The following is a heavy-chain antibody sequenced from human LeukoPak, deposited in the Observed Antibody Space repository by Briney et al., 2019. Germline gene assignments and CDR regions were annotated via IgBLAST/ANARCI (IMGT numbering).Heavy chain of an antibody. J-gene: IGHJ4*02. Sequence: GGSLRLSCAASGFTFSGYWMSWVRQAPGKGLEWVANIKQDGSGKYYVDSVRGRFTISRDNAKNSLFLQMDSLRVEDTAVYYCARDLAAGGPCNYWGQGTLVTVSS. CDR1: GFTFSGYW. D-gene: IGHD6-13*01. CDR3: ARDLAAGGPCNY. CDR2: IKQDGSGK. V-gene: IGHV3-7*01.